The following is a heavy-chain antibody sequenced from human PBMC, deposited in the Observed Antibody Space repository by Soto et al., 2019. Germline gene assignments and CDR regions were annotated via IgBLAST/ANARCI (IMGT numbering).Heavy chain of an antibody. D-gene: IGHD1-26*01. CDR3: ASIRVGAIVY. V-gene: IGHV4-59*01. CDR1: GGSISSYY. J-gene: IGHJ4*02. Sequence: PSETLSLTCTVSGGSISSYYWSWIRQPPGKGLEWIGYIYYSGSTNYNPSLKSRVTISVDTSKNQFSLKLSSVTAADTAVYYCASIRVGAIVYWGQGTLVTVSS. CDR2: IYYSGST.